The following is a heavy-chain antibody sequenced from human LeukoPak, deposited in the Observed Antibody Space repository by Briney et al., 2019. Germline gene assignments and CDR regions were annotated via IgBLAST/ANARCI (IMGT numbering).Heavy chain of an antibody. V-gene: IGHV3-20*04. Sequence: PGGSLRLSCAASGFTFDDYGMSWVRQAPGKGLEWVSGINWNGGSTGYADSVKGRFTISRDNAKNSLYLQMNSLRAEDTALYYCARDSTYYYGSGAIDYWGQGTLVTVSS. CDR2: INWNGGST. J-gene: IGHJ4*02. CDR3: ARDSTYYYGSGAIDY. CDR1: GFTFDDYG. D-gene: IGHD3-10*01.